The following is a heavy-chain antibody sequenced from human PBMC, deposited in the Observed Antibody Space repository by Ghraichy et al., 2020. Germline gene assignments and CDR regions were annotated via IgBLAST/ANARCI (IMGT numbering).Heavy chain of an antibody. J-gene: IGHJ4*02. D-gene: IGHD5-24*01. Sequence: LSLTCAASGFTFRNYGMHWVRQAPGKGLEWVAVISYDGSNKYYADSVKGRFTISRDNSKNTLYLQMNSLRAEDTAVYYCAKGGRDGYNWYYLDSWGQGTLVTVSS. CDR2: ISYDGSNK. CDR3: AKGGRDGYNWYYLDS. CDR1: GFTFRNYG. V-gene: IGHV3-30*18.